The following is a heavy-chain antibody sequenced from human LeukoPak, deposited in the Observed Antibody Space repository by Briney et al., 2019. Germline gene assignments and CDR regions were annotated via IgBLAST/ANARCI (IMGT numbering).Heavy chain of an antibody. CDR2: INPSDDST. D-gene: IGHD3-22*01. J-gene: IGHJ4*02. CDR1: GYTFNSSY. V-gene: IGHV1-46*02. Sequence: GASVKVSCKASGYTFNSSYMHWVRQAPGQGLEWMGIINPSDDSTRYAQKFQGRVTMTKDTSTNTVYMHLSSLSSDDTAVYYCARAYYESSAYLHAVYFDYWGQGTLVTVSS. CDR3: ARAYYESSAYLHAVYFDY.